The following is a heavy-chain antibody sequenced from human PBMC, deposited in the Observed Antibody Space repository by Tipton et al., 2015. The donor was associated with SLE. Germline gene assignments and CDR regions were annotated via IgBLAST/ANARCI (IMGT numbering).Heavy chain of an antibody. CDR2: IYTSGST. CDR1: GGSISSGSYY. Sequence: TLSLTCTVSGGSISSGSYYWSWIRQPAGKGLEWIGRIYTSGSTNYNPSLKSRVTTSVDTSKNQFSLKLSSVAAADTAVYYCARASGSGSSYAFDIWGQGTMVTVSS. D-gene: IGHD3-10*01. V-gene: IGHV4-61*02. CDR3: ARASGSGSSYAFDI. J-gene: IGHJ3*02.